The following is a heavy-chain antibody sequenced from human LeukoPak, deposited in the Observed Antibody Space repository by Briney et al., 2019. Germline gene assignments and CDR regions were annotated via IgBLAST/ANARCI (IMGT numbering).Heavy chain of an antibody. CDR2: IYNSGTT. Sequence: SETLSLTCTVSRDSISGHYWNWIRQPPGKGLEWIGHIYNSGTTKYNPSLESRVTISVDTSKNQFSLRLTSVTAADTAVYYCARGEDFESSRFDPWGQGTLVTVSS. J-gene: IGHJ5*02. V-gene: IGHV4-59*11. D-gene: IGHD1-26*01. CDR3: ARGEDFESSRFDP. CDR1: RDSISGHY.